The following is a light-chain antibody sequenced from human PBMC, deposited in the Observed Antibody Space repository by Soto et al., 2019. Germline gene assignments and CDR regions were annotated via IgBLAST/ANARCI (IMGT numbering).Light chain of an antibody. J-gene: IGKJ1*01. CDR3: HQYDSGWT. Sequence: EIVLTQSPGTLSLSPGERATLSCRASQSISATFLAWYQHKPGQAPRVLIYGASRRATGITDRFSGSGSGTDFTLTISRLEPEDVALYYCHQYDSGWTFGQGTKVEMK. CDR1: QSISATF. CDR2: GAS. V-gene: IGKV3-20*01.